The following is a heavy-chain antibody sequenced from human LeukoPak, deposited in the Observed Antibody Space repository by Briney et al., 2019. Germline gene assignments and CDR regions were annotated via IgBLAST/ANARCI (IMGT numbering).Heavy chain of an antibody. CDR1: GFTFSSYA. CDR3: ARDNLAPYWYFDL. Sequence: GGSLSLSSAASGFTFSSYAMSWARQAPGKGLEGGSGISSSGSGGNTYYADSVKGRFTISGDSSKNSLYLQMNSLRHEDTAVYHCARDNLAPYWYFDLWSRGTLVTVSS. J-gene: IGHJ2*01. D-gene: IGHD1-14*01. CDR2: ISSSGSGGNT. V-gene: IGHV3-23*01.